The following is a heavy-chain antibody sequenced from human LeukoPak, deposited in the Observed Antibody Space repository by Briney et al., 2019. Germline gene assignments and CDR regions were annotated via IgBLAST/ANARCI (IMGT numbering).Heavy chain of an antibody. CDR1: GFTLSSYA. Sequence: GGSLRLSRAASGFTLSSYAMSWVRPAPGKGLECVSAISGSGGSTYSADSVKGRFTISRDNSKNTLYLQMNSLRAENTAVYYCAKETNGDYDYWGQGTLVTVSS. D-gene: IGHD4-17*01. J-gene: IGHJ4*02. CDR2: ISGSGGST. V-gene: IGHV3-23*01. CDR3: AKETNGDYDY.